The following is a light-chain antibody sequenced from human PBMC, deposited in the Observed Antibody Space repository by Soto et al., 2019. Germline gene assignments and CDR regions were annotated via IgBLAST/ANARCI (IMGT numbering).Light chain of an antibody. CDR3: QVWDTNSDLYV. J-gene: IGLJ1*01. CDR1: NIGSKS. V-gene: IGLV3-21*02. CDR2: DNS. Sequence: SYELTQPPSVSVAPGQTARITCGGKNIGSKSVHWYQQKPGQAPVLVVSDNSDRPSGTPERFSGSNSGNTATLTISSVEAGDEADFYCQVWDTNSDLYVFGPGTKVTVL.